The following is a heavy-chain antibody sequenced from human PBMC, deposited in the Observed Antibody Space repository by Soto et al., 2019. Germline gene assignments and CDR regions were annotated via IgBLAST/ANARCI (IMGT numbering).Heavy chain of an antibody. Sequence: LRLSCAASGFTFSSYAMSWVRQAPGKGLEWVSAISGSGGSTYYADSVKGRFTISRDNSKNTLYLQMNSLRAEDTAVYYCAKAPYYYYGMDVWGQGTTVTVSS. J-gene: IGHJ6*02. CDR1: GFTFSSYA. CDR3: AKAPYYYYGMDV. V-gene: IGHV3-23*01. CDR2: ISGSGGST.